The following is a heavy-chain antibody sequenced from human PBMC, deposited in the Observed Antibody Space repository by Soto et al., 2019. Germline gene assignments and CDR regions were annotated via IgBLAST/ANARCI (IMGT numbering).Heavy chain of an antibody. CDR2: IYYSGST. CDR1: GGSISSSSYY. D-gene: IGHD3-22*01. J-gene: IGHJ4*02. V-gene: IGHV4-39*01. Sequence: PSETLSLTCTVSGGSISSSSYYWGWIRQPPGKGLEWIGSIYYSGSTYYNPSLKSRVTISVDTSKNQFSLKLSSVTAEDTAVYYCARGLYYYDSSGYYGNWGQGTLVTVSS. CDR3: ARGLYYYDSSGYYGN.